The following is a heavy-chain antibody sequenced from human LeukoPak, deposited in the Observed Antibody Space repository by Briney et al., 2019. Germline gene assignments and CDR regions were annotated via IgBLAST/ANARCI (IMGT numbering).Heavy chain of an antibody. CDR2: IYSGGST. CDR1: GLTVRSNY. J-gene: IGHJ3*02. D-gene: IGHD3-22*01. V-gene: IGHV3-66*02. CDR3: AGSYYYDTRAAYDFDI. Sequence: GGSLRLSCAASGLTVRSNYMSWVRQAPGKGLEWVSVIYSGGSTYYADSVKGRFTISRDNSKNTLYLQMNSLRAEDTAVYYCAGSYYYDTRAAYDFDIWGQGTMVTVSS.